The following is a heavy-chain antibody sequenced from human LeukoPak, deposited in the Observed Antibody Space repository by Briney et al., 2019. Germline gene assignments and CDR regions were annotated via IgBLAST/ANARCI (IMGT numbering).Heavy chain of an antibody. CDR1: GVSISSYF. Sequence: SETLSLTCTVSGVSISSYFWSWVRQPAGKGLEWIGRIYTSGSTKYNPSLQSRVTMSLDTSKKQLSLNLGSVTAADTAVYYCARDLSRLTGLDYWGQGTLVTVSS. CDR2: IYTSGST. CDR3: ARDLSRLTGLDY. D-gene: IGHD3-9*01. J-gene: IGHJ4*02. V-gene: IGHV4-4*07.